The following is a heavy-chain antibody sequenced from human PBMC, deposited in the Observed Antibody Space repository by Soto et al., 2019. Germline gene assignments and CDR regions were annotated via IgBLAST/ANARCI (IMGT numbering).Heavy chain of an antibody. J-gene: IGHJ6*03. CDR1: GYTFTSYG. Sequence: GASVKVSCKASGYTFTSYGISWVRQAPGQGLEWMGWISAYNGNTNYAQKLQGRVTMTTDTSTSTAYMELRSLRSDDTAMYYCARRIQIWEPGHYYYYMDVWGKGTTVTVSS. V-gene: IGHV1-18*01. CDR3: ARRIQIWEPGHYYYYMDV. D-gene: IGHD5-18*01. CDR2: ISAYNGNT.